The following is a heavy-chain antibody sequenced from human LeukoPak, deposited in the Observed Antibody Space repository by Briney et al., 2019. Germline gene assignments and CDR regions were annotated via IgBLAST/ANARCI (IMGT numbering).Heavy chain of an antibody. D-gene: IGHD2-15*01. Sequence: SETLSLTCAVYGGSFSGYYWSWIRQPPGKGLEWIGEINHSGSTNYNPSLKSRVTISVDTSKNQFSLKLSSVTAADTAVYYCARVMTNVVVVAAFDYWGQGTLVTVSS. CDR3: ARVMTNVVVVAAFDY. V-gene: IGHV4-34*01. CDR1: GGSFSGYY. CDR2: INHSGST. J-gene: IGHJ4*02.